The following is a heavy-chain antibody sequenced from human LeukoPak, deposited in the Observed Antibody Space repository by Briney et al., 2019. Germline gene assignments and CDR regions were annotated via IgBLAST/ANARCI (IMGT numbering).Heavy chain of an antibody. CDR2: INPNTGGT. CDR3: ASYPRYSSSPPFDY. J-gene: IGHJ4*02. D-gene: IGHD6-19*01. V-gene: IGHV1-2*02. CDR1: GYTLTGYY. Sequence: ASVKVSCKASGYTLTGYYMHWVRQAPGQGLEWMGWINPNTGGTNYAQKFQGRVTMTRDTTICTAYMELSRLTSDDTAVYYCASYPRYSSSPPFDYWGQGTLVTVSS.